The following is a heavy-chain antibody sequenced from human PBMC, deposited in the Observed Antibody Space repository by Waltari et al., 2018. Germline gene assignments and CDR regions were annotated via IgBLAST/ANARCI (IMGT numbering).Heavy chain of an antibody. J-gene: IGHJ5*02. D-gene: IGHD6-19*01. V-gene: IGHV3-23*01. Sequence: EVQVLESGGGLVQPGGSPRLSCAASGFSFRSYAVSWVRQAPGKGLEWVSAMSGSAGNTYYSDSVKGRFTLSRDNSNNTVYLQMNSLRADDTAVYYCAKGGLSSSWPKNWFDPWGQGTLVTVSS. CDR3: AKGGLSSSWPKNWFDP. CDR2: MSGSAGNT. CDR1: GFSFRSYA.